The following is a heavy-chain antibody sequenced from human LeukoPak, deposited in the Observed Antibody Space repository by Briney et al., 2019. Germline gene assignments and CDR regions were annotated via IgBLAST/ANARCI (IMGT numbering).Heavy chain of an antibody. V-gene: IGHV1-2*02. CDR3: ARQDVYSSGWYADY. D-gene: IGHD6-19*01. J-gene: IGHJ4*02. Sequence: ASVKVSCKASGYTFTGYYMHWVRQAPGQGLEWMGCINPNSGGTNYAQKFQGRVSMTRDTSISTAYMELSRLRSDGTAVYYCARQDVYSSGWYADYWGQGTLVTVSS. CDR1: GYTFTGYY. CDR2: INPNSGGT.